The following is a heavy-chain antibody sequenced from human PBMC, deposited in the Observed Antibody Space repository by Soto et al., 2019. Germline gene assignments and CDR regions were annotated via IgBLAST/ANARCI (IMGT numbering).Heavy chain of an antibody. V-gene: IGHV1-69*13. J-gene: IGHJ4*02. CDR2: TIPIFGTA. CDR1: GGTFSSYA. D-gene: IGHD5-12*01. CDR3: ARAVVEMATIFYFDY. Sequence: SVKVSCKASGGTFSSYAISWVRQAPGQGLEWMGGTIPIFGTANYAQKFQGRVTITADESTSTAYMELSSLRSEDTAVYYCARAVVEMATIFYFDYWGQGTLVTVSS.